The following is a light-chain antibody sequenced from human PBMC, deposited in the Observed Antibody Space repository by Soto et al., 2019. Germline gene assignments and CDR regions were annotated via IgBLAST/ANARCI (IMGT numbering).Light chain of an antibody. CDR2: WAS. J-gene: IGKJ5*01. V-gene: IGKV4-1*01. Sequence: LVMTQPPDSLAVSVGERATIXCKSSQSAFYNSENKNYFYWCQQKPGQPPXVLXYWASTREYGGPDRFSGSGSVTDFTRTISSRQAEDVAVYYGQQYYSTPLTFGGGTRLEIK. CDR3: QQYYSTPLT. CDR1: QSAFYNSENKNY.